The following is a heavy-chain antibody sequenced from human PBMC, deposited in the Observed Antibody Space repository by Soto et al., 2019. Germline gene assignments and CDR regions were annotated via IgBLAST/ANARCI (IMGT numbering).Heavy chain of an antibody. CDR1: GFSFTDYG. D-gene: IGHD2-15*01. V-gene: IGHV1-18*01. Sequence: QVKLVQSGPEVKQPGASVKVSCRTSGFSFTDYGFTWVRQAPGQGLQWMGWISASSGITNYAQNLQGRVTMTRDTSTSTLYMELRTLSSDDTAVYYCARVVVGVHNWFEPWGQGTLLTVSS. CDR2: ISASSGIT. CDR3: ARVVVGVHNWFEP. J-gene: IGHJ5*02.